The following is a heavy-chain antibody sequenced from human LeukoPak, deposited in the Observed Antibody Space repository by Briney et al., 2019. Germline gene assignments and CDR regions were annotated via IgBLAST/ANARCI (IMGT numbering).Heavy chain of an antibody. Sequence: NSSETLSLTCTVSGASISSGLYYWSWIRQPAEKGLEWIGRISTSGSGSSNYNPTLKSRVTISVDTSKNQFSLKLRSVTAAATAVYFGASSNWLRDSNFDSWGQETLVTVFS. V-gene: IGHV4-61*02. D-gene: IGHD6-13*01. J-gene: IGHJ4*01. CDR3: ASSNWLRDSNFDS. CDR1: GASISSGLYY. CDR2: ISTSGSGSS.